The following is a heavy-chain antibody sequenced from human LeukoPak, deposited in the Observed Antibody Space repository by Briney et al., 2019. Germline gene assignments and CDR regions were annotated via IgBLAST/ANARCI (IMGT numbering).Heavy chain of an antibody. CDR1: GFL. V-gene: IGHV3-23*01. J-gene: IGHJ1*01. Sequence: GGSLRLSCSASGFLMAWVRQAPGKGLEWISGISGNGVLTYYADTVKGRFTVSRDNSQNILHLQLNNVRAEDTAVYYCAREGDTMIVVVKYFQHWGQGTLVTVSS. D-gene: IGHD3-22*01. CDR3: AREGDTMIVVVKYFQH. CDR2: ISGNGVLT.